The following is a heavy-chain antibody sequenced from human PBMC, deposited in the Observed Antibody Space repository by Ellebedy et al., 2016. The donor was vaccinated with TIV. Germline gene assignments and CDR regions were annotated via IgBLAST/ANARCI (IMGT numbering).Heavy chain of an antibody. D-gene: IGHD3-10*01. V-gene: IGHV3-64*02. CDR1: GFSFSAYG. Sequence: GESLKISCAASGFSFSAYGMHWVRQAPGKGLEHVSAIRSTGGNTYYADSVKGRFTISRDNSKNTLYLQMGGLRPEDMAVYYCARGVSASSMDVWGKGTTVTVSS. CDR2: IRSTGGNT. CDR3: ARGVSASSMDV. J-gene: IGHJ6*03.